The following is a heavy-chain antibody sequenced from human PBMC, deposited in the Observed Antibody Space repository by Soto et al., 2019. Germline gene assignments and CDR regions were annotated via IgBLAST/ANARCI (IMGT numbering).Heavy chain of an antibody. CDR2: IYHSGST. CDR1: GGSISSSNW. Sequence: SETLSLTCAVSGGSISSSNWWSWVRQPPGKGLEWIGEIYHSGSTNYNPSLKSRVTISVDKSKNQFSLKLSSVTAADTAVYYCARGGSSSSYYYYGMDVWGQGPTVTVSS. V-gene: IGHV4-4*02. D-gene: IGHD6-6*01. J-gene: IGHJ6*02. CDR3: ARGGSSSSYYYYGMDV.